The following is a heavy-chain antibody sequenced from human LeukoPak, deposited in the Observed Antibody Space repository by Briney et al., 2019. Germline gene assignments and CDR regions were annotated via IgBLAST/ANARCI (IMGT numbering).Heavy chain of an antibody. J-gene: IGHJ4*02. Sequence: ASVKVSCKASGYTLTDYYMHWVRQAPGQGLEWMGRINPNSGGTNYAQKFQGRVTMTRDTSISTVYMELSRLRSDDTAVYYCARVGYYESSGYYEYWGQGTLVTVS. V-gene: IGHV1-2*06. CDR3: ARVGYYESSGYYEY. D-gene: IGHD3-22*01. CDR2: INPNSGGT. CDR1: GYTLTDYY.